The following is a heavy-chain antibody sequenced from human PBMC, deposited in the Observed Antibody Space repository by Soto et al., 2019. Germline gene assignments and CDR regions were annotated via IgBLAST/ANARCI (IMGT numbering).Heavy chain of an antibody. D-gene: IGHD2-2*01. CDR3: ARLDQGGYCSSTSCYADGY. V-gene: IGHV1-69*02. CDR1: GGTFSSYT. Sequence: PSVKVSCKASGGTFSSYTISWVRQAPGQGLEWMGRIIPILGIANYAQKFQGRVTITADKSTSTAYMELSSLRSEDTAVYYCARLDQGGYCSSTSCYADGYWGQGTLVTVSS. CDR2: IIPILGIA. J-gene: IGHJ4*02.